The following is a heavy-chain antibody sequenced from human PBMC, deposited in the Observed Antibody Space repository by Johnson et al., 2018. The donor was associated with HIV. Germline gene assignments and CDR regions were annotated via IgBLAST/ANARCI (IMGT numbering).Heavy chain of an antibody. Sequence: VQLVESGGGLVQPGRSLRLSCIASGFTFSSYWMSWVRQAPGKWLEWVANIKQDGSEKYYVDSVKGRFTISRDNAKNSLYLQMNSLRAEDTAVYYGARGGVGSADAFDIWGQGTMVTVSS. V-gene: IGHV3-7*05. D-gene: IGHD1-26*01. CDR2: IKQDGSEK. CDR3: ARGGVGSADAFDI. J-gene: IGHJ3*02. CDR1: GFTFSSYW.